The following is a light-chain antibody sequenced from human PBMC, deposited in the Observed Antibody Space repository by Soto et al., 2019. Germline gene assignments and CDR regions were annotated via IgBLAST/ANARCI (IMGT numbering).Light chain of an antibody. Sequence: QSALTQPPSASGSPGQSVTISCTGTSSDVGKYDYVSWFQHHPGKAPKLIIYDVSKRPSGVPDRFSGSKSGNTASLTISGLQAEDEADYYCCSYAGSYTLVFGGGTKLTVL. V-gene: IGLV2-11*01. CDR1: SSDVGKYDY. J-gene: IGLJ2*01. CDR3: CSYAGSYTLV. CDR2: DVS.